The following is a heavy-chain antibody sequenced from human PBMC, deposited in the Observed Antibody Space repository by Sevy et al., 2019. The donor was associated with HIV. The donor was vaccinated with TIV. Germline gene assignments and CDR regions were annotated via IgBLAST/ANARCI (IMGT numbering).Heavy chain of an antibody. CDR2: MNPNNGNT. CDR3: ARDPSGNYLTPPYRDYYGLDV. V-gene: IGHV1-8*01. CDR1: GYTFSSHD. D-gene: IGHD1-7*01. J-gene: IGHJ6*02. Sequence: ASVKVSCKTSGYTFSSHDINWVRQAPGQGLEWMGWMNPNNGNTGYVQKFQDRVTMTRDSSIATAYMELRGLTSDDTAVYYCARDPSGNYLTPPYRDYYGLDVWGQGTAVTVSS.